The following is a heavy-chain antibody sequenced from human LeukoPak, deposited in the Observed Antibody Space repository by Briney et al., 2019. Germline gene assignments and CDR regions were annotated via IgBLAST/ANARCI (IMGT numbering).Heavy chain of an antibody. CDR3: ARGLGPISYSSSWYGLKGDAFDI. D-gene: IGHD6-13*01. CDR2: INPSGGST. CDR1: GYTFTSYY. Sequence: GASVKVSCKASGYTFTSYYMHWVRQAPGQGLEWMGIINPSGGSTSYAQKFQGRVTMTRDMSISTAYMELSRLRSDDTAVYYCARGLGPISYSSSWYGLKGDAFDIWGQGTMVTVSS. J-gene: IGHJ3*02. V-gene: IGHV1-46*01.